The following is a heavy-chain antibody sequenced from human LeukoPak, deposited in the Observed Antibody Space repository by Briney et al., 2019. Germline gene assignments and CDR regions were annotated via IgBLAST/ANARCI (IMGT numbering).Heavy chain of an antibody. J-gene: IGHJ4*02. D-gene: IGHD3-22*01. V-gene: IGHV4-38-2*02. CDR1: GYSISSGYY. Sequence: SETLSLTCTVSGYSISSGYYWGWIRQPPGKGLEWIGSIYHSGSTYYNPSLKSRVTISVDTSKNQFSLKLSSVTAADTAVYYRALGYYDSSGYYEDYWGQGTLVTVSS. CDR3: ALGYYDSSGYYEDY. CDR2: IYHSGST.